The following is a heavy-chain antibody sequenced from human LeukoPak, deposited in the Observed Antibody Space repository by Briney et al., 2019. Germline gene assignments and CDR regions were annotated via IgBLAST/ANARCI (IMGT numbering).Heavy chain of an antibody. D-gene: IGHD6-19*01. Sequence: ASVKVFCKASGYTFTDYYISWVRQAPGQGLEWMGWINAKSGGAISAQKFQGRVTMTRDTSISTTHMELSSLTSDDTAVYFCARDRERDVAGFELDYWGQGTLVTVSS. J-gene: IGHJ4*02. CDR2: INAKSGGA. CDR1: GYTFTDYY. V-gene: IGHV1-2*02. CDR3: ARDRERDVAGFELDY.